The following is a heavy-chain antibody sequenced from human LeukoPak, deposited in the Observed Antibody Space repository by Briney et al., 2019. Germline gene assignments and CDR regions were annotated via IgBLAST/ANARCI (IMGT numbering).Heavy chain of an antibody. Sequence: GGSLRLSCAASGFTFSSYGMHWVRQAPGKGLEWVAVIWYDGSNKYYADSVKGRFTISRDNSKNTLYLQMNSLRSEDTAVYYCAILPVPTAPLSPLTIPYGMDVWGQGTTVTVSS. V-gene: IGHV3-30*02. D-gene: IGHD5-18*01. J-gene: IGHJ6*02. CDR2: IWYDGSNK. CDR3: AILPVPTAPLSPLTIPYGMDV. CDR1: GFTFSSYG.